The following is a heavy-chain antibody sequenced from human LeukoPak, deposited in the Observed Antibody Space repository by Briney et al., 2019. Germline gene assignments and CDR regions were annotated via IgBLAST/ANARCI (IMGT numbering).Heavy chain of an antibody. J-gene: IGHJ4*02. CDR2: ISAYNGDT. V-gene: IGHV1-18*01. Sequence: ASVKVSCKASGYTFTSYGISWVRQAPGQGLEWMGWISAYNGDTNYAQKLQGRVTMTTDTSTSTAYMELRSLRSEDTAVYYCATDFGMVRGVTSDFWGQGTLVTVSS. CDR1: GYTFTSYG. CDR3: ATDFGMVRGVTSDF. D-gene: IGHD3-10*01.